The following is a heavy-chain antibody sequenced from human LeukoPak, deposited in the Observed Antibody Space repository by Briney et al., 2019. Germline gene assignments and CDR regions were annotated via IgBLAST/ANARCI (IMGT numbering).Heavy chain of an antibody. CDR2: ISSSSSYT. V-gene: IGHV3-11*06. D-gene: IGHD1-26*01. CDR1: GFTFSDYY. J-gene: IGHJ4*02. Sequence: GGSLRLSCAASGFTFSDYYMSWIRQAPGKGLEWVSYISSSSSYTNYADSVKGRFTISRDNAKNSLYLQMNSLRAEDTAVYYCARGSLGDGSLLIDYWGQGTLVTVSS. CDR3: ARGSLGDGSLLIDY.